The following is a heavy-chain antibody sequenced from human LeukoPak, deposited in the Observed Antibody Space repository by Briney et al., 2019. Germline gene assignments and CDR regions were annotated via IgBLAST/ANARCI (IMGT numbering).Heavy chain of an antibody. CDR1: GFTFSSYA. Sequence: GGSLRLSCAASGFTFSSYAMSWVRQAPGKGLEWVSAISGSGGSTYYADSVKGRFTISRDNSKNTLYLQMNSLRAEDTAVYYCARPLYYYDSSGLSSWGQGTLVTVSS. V-gene: IGHV3-23*01. CDR3: ARPLYYYDSSGLSS. J-gene: IGHJ4*02. CDR2: ISGSGGST. D-gene: IGHD3-22*01.